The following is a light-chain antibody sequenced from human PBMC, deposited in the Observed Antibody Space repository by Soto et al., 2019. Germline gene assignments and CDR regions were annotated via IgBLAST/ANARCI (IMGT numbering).Light chain of an antibody. Sequence: EIVMTQSPATLSVSPGEGATLSCRASQSVSSHLAWYQQKPGQAPRLLIYAASTRATGVPARFSGWGSGTEFTLTISSLEPEDFAVYYCQQRSKWPLTFGGGTKVDIK. J-gene: IGKJ4*01. V-gene: IGKV3-11*01. CDR3: QQRSKWPLT. CDR2: AAS. CDR1: QSVSSH.